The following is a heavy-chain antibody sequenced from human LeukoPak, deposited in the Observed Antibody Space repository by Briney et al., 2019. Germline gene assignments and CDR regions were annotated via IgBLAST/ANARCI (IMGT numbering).Heavy chain of an antibody. CDR1: GYTFTGYY. D-gene: IGHD4-17*01. Sequence: GASVKVSCKASGYTFTGYYMHWVRQAPGQGLEWMGRINPNSGGTNYAQKLQGRVTMTTDTSTSTAYMELRSLRSDDTAVYYCARVGDYGDYERFDPWGQGTLVTVSS. J-gene: IGHJ5*02. CDR2: INPNSGGT. CDR3: ARVGDYGDYERFDP. V-gene: IGHV1-2*06.